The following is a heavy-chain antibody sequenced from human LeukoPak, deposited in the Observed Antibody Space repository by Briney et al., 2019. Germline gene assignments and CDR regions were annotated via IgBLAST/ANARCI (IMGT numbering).Heavy chain of an antibody. CDR2: INTNTGNP. V-gene: IGHV7-4-1*02. J-gene: IGHJ6*02. CDR1: GYTFTSYA. CDR3: AREATVTSTRYYYYYGMDV. Sequence: ASVKVSCKASGYTFTSYAMNWVRQAPGQGLEWMGWINTNTGNPTYAQGFTGRFVFSLDTSVSTAYLQISSLKAEDTAVYYCAREATVTSTRYYYYYGMDVWGQGTTVTVSS. D-gene: IGHD4-17*01.